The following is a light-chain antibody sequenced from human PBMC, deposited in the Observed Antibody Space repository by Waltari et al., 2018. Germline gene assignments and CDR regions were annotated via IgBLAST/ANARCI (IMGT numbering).Light chain of an antibody. V-gene: IGLV2-14*01. J-gene: IGLJ3*02. CDR3: NSYAGSSSWV. Sequence: QSALTQPASVSGSPGQSITISCTGTSSDVGFYNYVSWYQQHPGTAPKLMIYDVSERPSGVSNRFSGSKSGNTASLTISGLQAEDEADYYCNSYAGSSSWVYGGGTKLTVL. CDR1: SSDVGFYNY. CDR2: DVS.